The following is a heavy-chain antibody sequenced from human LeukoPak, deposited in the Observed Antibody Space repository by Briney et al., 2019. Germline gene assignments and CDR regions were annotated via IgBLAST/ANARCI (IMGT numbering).Heavy chain of an antibody. CDR1: GFTFSSYS. J-gene: IGHJ1*01. V-gene: IGHV3-48*04. CDR3: ARARVRGGKYFQH. CDR2: ISSSSSTI. D-gene: IGHD3-10*01. Sequence: QPGASLRLSCAASGFTFSSYSMNWVRQAPGKGLEWVSYISSSSSTIYYADSVKGRFTISRDNAKNSLYLQMNSLRAENTAVYYCARARVRGGKYFQHWGQGTLVTVSS.